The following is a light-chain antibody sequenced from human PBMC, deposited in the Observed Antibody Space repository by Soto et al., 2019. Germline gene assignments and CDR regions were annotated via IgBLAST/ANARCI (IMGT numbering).Light chain of an antibody. J-gene: IGLJ3*02. CDR2: DDS. Sequence: SYELTQPPSESVAPGQTASITCGGYNIGSKSVHWYQQKPGQAPVLVVYDDSDRPSGIPERFSGFNSGNTATLTISRVEAGDEAYYYCQVWDSSTDHPGVFGGGTKLTVL. CDR1: NIGSKS. CDR3: QVWDSSTDHPGV. V-gene: IGLV3-21*02.